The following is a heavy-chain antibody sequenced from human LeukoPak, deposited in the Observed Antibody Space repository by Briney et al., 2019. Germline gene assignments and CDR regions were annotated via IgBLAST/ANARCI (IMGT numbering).Heavy chain of an antibody. Sequence: PGGSLRLSCAASGFTFSSYAMSWVRQAPGQGLELDSAISGSGGSTYYADSLKGRFTISRDNSKNTLYLQMNSLRAEDTAVYYCAKDRLVRGNRYYYYYGMDVWGQGTTVTVSS. J-gene: IGHJ6*02. CDR1: GFTFSSYA. V-gene: IGHV3-23*01. CDR3: AKDRLVRGNRYYYYYGMDV. D-gene: IGHD3-10*01. CDR2: ISGSGGST.